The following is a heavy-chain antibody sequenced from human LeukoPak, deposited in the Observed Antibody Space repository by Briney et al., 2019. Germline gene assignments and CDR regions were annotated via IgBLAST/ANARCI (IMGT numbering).Heavy chain of an antibody. CDR3: AKECGRDYDDRAFDI. D-gene: IGHD3-22*01. CDR2: ISGSGGST. J-gene: IGHJ3*02. V-gene: IGHV3-23*01. CDR1: GFTFSSYA. Sequence: GGSLRLSCAASGFTFSSYAMSWVRQAPGKGLEWVSAISGSGGSTSYADSLKGRFTISRDNSRNTLYLQMSSLTAEDTAVYYCAKECGRDYDDRAFDIWGRGTMVTVSS.